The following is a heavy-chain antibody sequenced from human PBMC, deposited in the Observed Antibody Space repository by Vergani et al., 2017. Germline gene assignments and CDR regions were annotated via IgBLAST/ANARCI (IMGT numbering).Heavy chain of an antibody. CDR2: TWYDGNNK. Sequence: QVQLVESGGGVVQPGRSLRLSCAASGFTFNQYGMHWVRQAPGKGLEWVAVTWYDGNNKQYADSVKGRFTISRDNSKSTMYLQMNSLRDEDTGVYYCAKQYVGTSDCWGQGTLVTVSS. D-gene: IGHD1-26*01. CDR1: GFTFNQYG. J-gene: IGHJ4*02. CDR3: AKQYVGTSDC. V-gene: IGHV3-33*06.